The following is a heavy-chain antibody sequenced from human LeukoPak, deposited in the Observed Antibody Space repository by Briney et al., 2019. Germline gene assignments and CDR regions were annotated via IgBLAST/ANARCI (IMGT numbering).Heavy chain of an antibody. CDR1: GNSISNYY. CDR3: ARVARWVDPFVY. CDR2: IHYSGGT. J-gene: IGHJ4*02. D-gene: IGHD6-13*01. Sequence: SETLSLTCTVSGNSISNYYWNWIRQPPGKALEWIGYIHYSGGTNYNPSLKSRITISVDTSKNQVSLQLTSVTAADTAVYYCARVARWVDPFVYWGRKPRDTVSS. V-gene: IGHV4-59*01.